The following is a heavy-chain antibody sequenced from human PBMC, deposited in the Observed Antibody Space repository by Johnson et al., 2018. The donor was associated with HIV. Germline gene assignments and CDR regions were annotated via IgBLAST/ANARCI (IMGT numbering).Heavy chain of an antibody. CDR3: ARDGGYNLWSGWPPGAFDF. CDR2: INQDGTEK. CDR1: GFTFSSYW. J-gene: IGHJ3*01. Sequence: VQLVESGGGLVQPGGSLRLSCAASGFTFSSYWMSWVCQAPGKGLEWVANINQDGTEKYYVDSLTGRFTISRDNAKKSLYLQMNSLRAEDTAVYYCARDGGYNLWSGWPPGAFDFWGQGTMVTVSS. V-gene: IGHV3-7*01. D-gene: IGHD3-3*01.